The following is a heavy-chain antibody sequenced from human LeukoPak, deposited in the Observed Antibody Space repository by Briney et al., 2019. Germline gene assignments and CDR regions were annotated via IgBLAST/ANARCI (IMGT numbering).Heavy chain of an antibody. CDR1: GFTFRSYA. CDR3: ARERNYYDTGGRYYPNTDLQY. V-gene: IGHV3-30-3*01. D-gene: IGHD3-22*01. CDR2: ISYDGSNK. Sequence: GGSLRLSCGASGFTFRSYAMHWVRQAPGKGLEWVALISYDGSNKYYGDSVKGRFTISRDNSMGTLSLQMNSLRAEDTAVYYCARERNYYDTGGRYYPNTDLQYWGQGTLVTVSS. J-gene: IGHJ4*02.